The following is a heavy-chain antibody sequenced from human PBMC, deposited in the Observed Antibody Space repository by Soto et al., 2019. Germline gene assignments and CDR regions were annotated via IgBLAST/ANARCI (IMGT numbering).Heavy chain of an antibody. CDR3: PTHLLPHAYDT. Sequence: EVQLVQSGAEVKKPGESLKISCRASGFQFSSHWIGWVRQVPGKGLEWMAFIYAIDSRVKYGPSFQGQVTFSVDKSISTAYVQWSSLRASDTAIYFCPTHLLPHAYDTWGQGTMVTVSS. D-gene: IGHD2-2*01. CDR1: GFQFSSHW. CDR2: IYAIDSRV. J-gene: IGHJ3*02. V-gene: IGHV5-51*01.